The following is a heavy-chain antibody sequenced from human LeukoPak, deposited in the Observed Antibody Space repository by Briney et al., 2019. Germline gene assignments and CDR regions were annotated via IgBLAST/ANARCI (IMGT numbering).Heavy chain of an antibody. J-gene: IGHJ6*03. CDR3: ASSLRVLNYYYYMDV. Sequence: SETLSLTCAVYGGSFSGYYWSWIRQPPGKGLEWIGEINHSGSTNYNPSLKSRVTISVDTSKNQFPLKLSSVTAADTAVYYCASSLRVLNYYYYMDVWGKGTTVTVSS. CDR2: INHSGST. V-gene: IGHV4-34*01. CDR1: GGSFSGYY. D-gene: IGHD2-8*02.